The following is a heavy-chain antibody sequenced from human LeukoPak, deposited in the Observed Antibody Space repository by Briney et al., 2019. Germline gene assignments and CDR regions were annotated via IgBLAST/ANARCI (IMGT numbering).Heavy chain of an antibody. V-gene: IGHV4-39*01. D-gene: IGHD1-26*01. CDR3: ARQGGRPLGGWFDP. Sequence: PSETLSLTCTVSGGSISSSSYYWGWIRQPPGKGLEWIGSIYYSGSTYYNPSLKSRVTISVDTSKNQFSLKLSSVTAADTAVYYCARQGGRPLGGWFDPWGQGTLVTVSS. J-gene: IGHJ5*02. CDR2: IYYSGST. CDR1: GGSISSSSYY.